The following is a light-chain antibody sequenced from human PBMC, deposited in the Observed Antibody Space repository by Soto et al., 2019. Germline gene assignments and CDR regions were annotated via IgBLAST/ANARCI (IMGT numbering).Light chain of an antibody. Sequence: QSVLTQPASVSGSPGQSITISCTGTSSDVGGYNYVSWYQQHPGKAPKLMIYDVSHRPSGVSNRFSGSKSGNTASLTISGLQAEDEADYYCSSYTSNSTLVVFGGGAKLTVL. CDR3: SSYTSNSTLVV. CDR2: DVS. V-gene: IGLV2-14*01. CDR1: SSDVGGYNY. J-gene: IGLJ2*01.